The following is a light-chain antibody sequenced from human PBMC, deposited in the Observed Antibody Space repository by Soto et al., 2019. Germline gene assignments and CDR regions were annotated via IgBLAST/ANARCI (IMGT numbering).Light chain of an antibody. Sequence: QSVLTQPASVSGSPGQSITISCTGTSSDVGAHNFVSWHQQHPGKAPKLIIYNVYDRPSGISYRFSGSKSGNTASLTISGLQDEDEADYYCSSYTISRTYVFGTGTKLTVL. J-gene: IGLJ1*01. CDR1: SSDVGAHNF. CDR3: SSYTISRTYV. CDR2: NVY. V-gene: IGLV2-14*03.